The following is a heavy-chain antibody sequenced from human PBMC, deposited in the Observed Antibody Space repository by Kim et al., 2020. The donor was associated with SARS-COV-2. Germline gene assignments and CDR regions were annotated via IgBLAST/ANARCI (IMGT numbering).Heavy chain of an antibody. J-gene: IGHJ4*02. D-gene: IGHD3-10*01. CDR1: GGGLSSFG. Sequence: SVKVSCKASGGGLSSFGFSWVRQAPGQGLEWMSGVIPVFGTPYYAQKFQGRVTVTADESTSTVYMELTSLRSEDTAVYFCARSGTHGSGTSSSSMYYFDLWGQGTPVTVSS. CDR3: ARSGTHGSGTSSSSMYYFDL. V-gene: IGHV1-69*13. CDR2: VIPVFGTP.